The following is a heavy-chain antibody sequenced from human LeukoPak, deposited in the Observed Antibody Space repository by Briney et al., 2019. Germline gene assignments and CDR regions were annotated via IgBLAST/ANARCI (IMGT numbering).Heavy chain of an antibody. D-gene: IGHD3-22*01. Sequence: ALVKVSCKASGGTFSSYAISWVRQAHGQGLEWMGGIIPIFGTANYAQKFQGRVTITADESTSTAYMELSSLRSEDTAVYYCARGRRAYDSSGYYYWYWGQGTLVTVSS. J-gene: IGHJ4*02. CDR1: GGTFSSYA. V-gene: IGHV1-69*13. CDR3: ARGRRAYDSSGYYYWY. CDR2: IIPIFGTA.